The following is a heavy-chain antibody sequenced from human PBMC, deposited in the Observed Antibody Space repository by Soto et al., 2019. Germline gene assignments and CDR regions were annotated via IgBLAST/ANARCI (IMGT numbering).Heavy chain of an antibody. V-gene: IGHV4-34*01. CDR1: GGSFSGYY. CDR2: INHSGST. J-gene: IGHJ6*02. D-gene: IGHD2-2*01. CDR3: ARTLGYCSSTSCFRRVDHYSHRGMDF. Sequence: PSETLSLTCAVYGGSFSGYYWSCIRQPPGKGLEWIGEINHSGSTNYNPSLKIRVTISVYTSKNQFSLKLSSVTAADTAVYYCARTLGYCSSTSCFRRVDHYSHRGMDFSCQATSVTVS.